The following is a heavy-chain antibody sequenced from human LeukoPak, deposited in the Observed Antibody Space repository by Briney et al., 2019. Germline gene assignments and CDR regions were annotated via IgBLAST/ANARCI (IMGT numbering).Heavy chain of an antibody. CDR2: IWYDGSNK. CDR1: GFTFSSYG. D-gene: IGHD3-22*01. CDR3: ATRTYYYDSSGSDYFDY. V-gene: IGHV3-33*01. Sequence: GRSLRLSCAASGFTFSSYGMHWVRQAPGKGLEWVAVIWYDGSNKYYADSVKGRFTISRDNSKNTLYLQMNSLRAEDTAVYYCATRTYYYDSSGSDYFDYWGQGTLVTVSS. J-gene: IGHJ4*02.